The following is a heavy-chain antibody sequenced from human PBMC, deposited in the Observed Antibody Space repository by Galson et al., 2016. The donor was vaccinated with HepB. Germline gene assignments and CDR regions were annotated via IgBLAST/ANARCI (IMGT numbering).Heavy chain of an antibody. J-gene: IGHJ4*02. D-gene: IGHD2-15*01. V-gene: IGHV4-4*02. CDR1: GASISSNNR. CDR3: ARRHCSGGTCYPLDY. CDR2: IYHSGFT. Sequence: TCAVSGASISSNNRWIWVRQPPGKGLEWIGEIYHSGFTNYNPSLKSRVTISVDMSKNQFSLKLNSVTAADTAVFYCARRHCSGGTCYPLDYWGQGTLVTVSS.